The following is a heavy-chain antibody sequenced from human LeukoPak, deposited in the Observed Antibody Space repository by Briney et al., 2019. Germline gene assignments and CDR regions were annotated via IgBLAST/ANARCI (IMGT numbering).Heavy chain of an antibody. V-gene: IGHV4-59*01. D-gene: IGHD5-12*01. J-gene: IGHJ3*02. CDR3: AREGDIVATIDAFDI. CDR2: IYYSGST. Sequence: SETLSLTCTVSGGSISSYYWSWIPQPPGKGLEWIGYIYYSGSTNYNPSLKSRVTISVDTSKKQFSLKLSSVTAADTAVYYCAREGDIVATIDAFDIWGQGTMVTVSS. CDR1: GGSISSYY.